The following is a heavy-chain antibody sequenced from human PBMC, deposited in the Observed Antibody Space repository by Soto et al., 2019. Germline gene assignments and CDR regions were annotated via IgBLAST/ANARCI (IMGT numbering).Heavy chain of an antibody. CDR2: IYWDDDK. CDR1: GFSLTTRGVG. J-gene: IGHJ6*02. V-gene: IGHV2-5*02. D-gene: IGHD6-19*01. Sequence: QITLRGSGPTLVKPTQTLTLTCTFSGFSLTTRGVGVGWIRQPPRKALEWLALIYWDDDKRYSPSLKSRLTIPQHTPKTPVVLTMPNMAPVDTATYSRPHYFRAMLAAMDVWGQGTTVTVSS. CDR3: PHYFRAMLAAMDV.